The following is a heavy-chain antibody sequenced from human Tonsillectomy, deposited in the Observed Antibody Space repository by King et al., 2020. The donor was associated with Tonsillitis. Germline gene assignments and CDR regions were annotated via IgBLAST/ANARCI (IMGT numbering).Heavy chain of an antibody. CDR2: INHSGST. J-gene: IGHJ4*02. Sequence: VQLQQWGAGLLKPSETLSLTCAVYGGSFSGYYWSWIRQPPGKGLEWIGEINHSGSTNYNPSLKSRVTISVDTSKNQFSLKLSSVTAADTAVYYCASVGLCGSYLPFDYWGQGTPVTVSS. CDR3: ASVGLCGSYLPFDY. D-gene: IGHD1-26*01. CDR1: GGSFSGYY. V-gene: IGHV4-34*01.